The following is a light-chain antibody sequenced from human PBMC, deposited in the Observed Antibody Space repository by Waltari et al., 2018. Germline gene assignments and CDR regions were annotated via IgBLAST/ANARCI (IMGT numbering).Light chain of an antibody. Sequence: DIVVTQSPLSLPVTPGEPASISCRSSQSLLHSNGYNYLDWYLQKPGQSPQLLIYLGSNRASGVPDRFSGSGSGTDFTLKISRVEAEDVGGYYCMQSLRALWTFGQGTKVEIK. V-gene: IGKV2-28*01. CDR1: QSLLHSNGYNY. CDR2: LGS. CDR3: MQSLRALWT. J-gene: IGKJ1*01.